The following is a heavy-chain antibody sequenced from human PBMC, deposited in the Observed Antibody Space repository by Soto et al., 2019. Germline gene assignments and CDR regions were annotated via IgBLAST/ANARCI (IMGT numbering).Heavy chain of an antibody. Sequence: QVQLVQSEGELRQPGASVTVSCRASGYTFTSYGIIWVRQAPGQGLEWMGYISPNSGATTYAQNLQGRLTLTTDTSTSTAYMELRRLSSDDTAIYYCVSEMWTRSGPQNFFDYWCLGALVTVSS. CDR2: ISPNSGAT. D-gene: IGHD6-25*01. J-gene: IGHJ4*02. CDR1: GYTFTSYG. CDR3: VSEMWTRSGPQNFFDY. V-gene: IGHV1-18*01.